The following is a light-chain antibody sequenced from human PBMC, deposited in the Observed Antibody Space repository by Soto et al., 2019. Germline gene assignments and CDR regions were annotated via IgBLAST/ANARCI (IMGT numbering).Light chain of an antibody. CDR2: GAS. V-gene: IGKV3-15*01. Sequence: ERVMTQSPATLSVSPGERATLSCRASQSVGSNLAWYQQKPGQAPRLLIFGASSRATGVPARFSGSGSGTEFTLTINSLQSEDSAVYYCQQYYTWPVTFGGGTKVDIK. CDR1: QSVGSN. J-gene: IGKJ4*01. CDR3: QQYYTWPVT.